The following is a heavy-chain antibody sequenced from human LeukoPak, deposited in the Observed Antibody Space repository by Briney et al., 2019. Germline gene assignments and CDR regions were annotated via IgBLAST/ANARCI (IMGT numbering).Heavy chain of an antibody. D-gene: IGHD1-1*01. CDR3: ARAGEGTPARNY. J-gene: IGHJ4*02. CDR1: GLTFSRFW. Sequence: GGSLRLSCAASGLTFSRFWMSWVRQVPGKGLEWVANINENGNEKYYVDSVKGRFIVSRDNARNSLYLQMNNLRAEDTAVYYCARAGEGTPARNYGGQETLVTVPS. CDR2: INENGNEK. V-gene: IGHV3-7*01.